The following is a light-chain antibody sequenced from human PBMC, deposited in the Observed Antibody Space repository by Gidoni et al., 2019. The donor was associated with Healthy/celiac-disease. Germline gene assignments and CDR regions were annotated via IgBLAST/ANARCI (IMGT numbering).Light chain of an antibody. CDR3: QQYNDYGT. CDR1: HSISTW. J-gene: IGKJ1*01. Sequence: DIQLTQSPSTLSASVGDRFTITCRASHSISTWLAWYQQKPGTVTKLLIYKASSLESGVPSRFSGSGSGTEFTLTISSLQPDDFATYYCQQYNDYGTFXXXTKVEIK. V-gene: IGKV1-5*03. CDR2: KAS.